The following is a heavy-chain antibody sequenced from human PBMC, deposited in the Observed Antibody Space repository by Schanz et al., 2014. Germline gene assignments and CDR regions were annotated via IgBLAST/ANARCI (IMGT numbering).Heavy chain of an antibody. CDR3: ARDLAGGGNDV. J-gene: IGHJ4*02. Sequence: HVQLVESGGGVVQPGGSLRLSCAASGFTFSAFGMHWVRQAPGKGLDWVAVISDDGSRRHYADFVTGRFTISRDNSKDTVYLQMNSLRAEDTAVYYCARDLAGGGNDVWGQGTLVTVSS. D-gene: IGHD2-15*01. CDR2: ISDDGSRR. CDR1: GFTFSAFG. V-gene: IGHV3-30*19.